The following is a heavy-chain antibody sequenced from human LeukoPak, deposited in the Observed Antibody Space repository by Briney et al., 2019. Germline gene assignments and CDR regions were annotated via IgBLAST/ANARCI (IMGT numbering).Heavy chain of an antibody. Sequence: GASVRVSCKASGYTFTSYGISRVRQAPGQGLEWMGWINGYNGNTNYAQKVQGRVTMTTDTSTSTAYMELRSLRSDDTAVYYCARGGENYYYYMDVWGKGTTVTVSS. CDR3: ARGGENYYYYMDV. CDR1: GYTFTSYG. CDR2: INGYNGNT. V-gene: IGHV1-18*01. D-gene: IGHD3-10*01. J-gene: IGHJ6*03.